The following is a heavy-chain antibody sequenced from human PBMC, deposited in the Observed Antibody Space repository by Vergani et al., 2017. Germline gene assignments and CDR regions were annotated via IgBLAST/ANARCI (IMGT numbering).Heavy chain of an antibody. V-gene: IGHV1-69*18. CDR1: GGTFSSYA. Sequence: QVQLVQSGAEVKKPGSSVKVSCKASGGTFSSYAISWVRQAHGQGLEWMGRIIPIFGTANCAQKFQGRVTITADESTSTAYMELSSLRSEDTAVYYCARDPHGYCSRTSCSTYGMDVWGQGTTVTVSS. CDR2: IIPIFGTA. J-gene: IGHJ6*02. CDR3: ARDPHGYCSRTSCSTYGMDV. D-gene: IGHD2-2*01.